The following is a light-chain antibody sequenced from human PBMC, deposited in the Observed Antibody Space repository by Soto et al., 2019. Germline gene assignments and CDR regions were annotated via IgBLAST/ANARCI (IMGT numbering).Light chain of an antibody. J-gene: IGKJ1*01. V-gene: IGKV3-20*01. CDR1: QSISSSY. CDR3: QQYGNSPLA. CDR2: GAS. Sequence: EIVLTQSPGTLSLSQGEIATLSCRASQSISSSYLAWYQQKPGQAPRLLIYGASSRATGIPDRFSGSGSGTDFTITISRLELEDFAVYYCQQYGNSPLAFGQGTKVVVK.